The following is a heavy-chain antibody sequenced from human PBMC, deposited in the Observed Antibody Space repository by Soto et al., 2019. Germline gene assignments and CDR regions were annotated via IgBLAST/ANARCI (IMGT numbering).Heavy chain of an antibody. CDR3: ARQTKDGYNSNRLDY. J-gene: IGHJ4*02. CDR2: IYYSGST. CDR1: GGSISSYY. Sequence: LSLTCTVSGGSISSYYWSWIRHPPGKGLEWIGYIYYSGSTNYNPSLKSRVTISVDTSKNQFSLKLSSVTAADTAVYYCARQTKDGYNSNRLDYWGQGTLVTV. D-gene: IGHD5-12*01. V-gene: IGHV4-59*08.